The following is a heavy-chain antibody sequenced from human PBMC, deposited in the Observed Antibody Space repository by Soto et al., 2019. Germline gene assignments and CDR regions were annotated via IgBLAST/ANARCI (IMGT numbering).Heavy chain of an antibody. CDR3: ARAGSGSPFFYGMDV. Sequence: ASETLSLTCTVSGGSISSGDYYWSWIRQPPGKGLEWIGYIYYSGSTYYNPSLKSRVTISVDTSKNQFSLKLSSVTAADTAVYYCARAGSGSPFFYGMDVWGQGTTVTVSS. D-gene: IGHD3-10*01. CDR2: IYYSGST. J-gene: IGHJ6*02. V-gene: IGHV4-30-4*01. CDR1: GGSISSGDYY.